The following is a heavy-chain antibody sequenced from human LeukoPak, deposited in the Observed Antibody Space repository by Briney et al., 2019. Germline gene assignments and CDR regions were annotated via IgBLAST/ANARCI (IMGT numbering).Heavy chain of an antibody. CDR2: INHSGST. V-gene: IGHV4-34*01. Sequence: SETLSLTCAVYGGSFSGYYWSWLRQPPGKGLEWIGEINHSGSTNYNPSLKSRVTISVDTSKNQFSLKLSSVTAADTAVYYCARDQYSNPREGMDVWGQGTTVTVSS. CDR1: GGSFSGYY. J-gene: IGHJ6*02. D-gene: IGHD4-11*01. CDR3: ARDQYSNPREGMDV.